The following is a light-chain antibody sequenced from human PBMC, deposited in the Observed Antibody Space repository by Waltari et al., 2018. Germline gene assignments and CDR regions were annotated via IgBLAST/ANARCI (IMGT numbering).Light chain of an antibody. V-gene: IGLV2-14*03. CDR2: DVS. CDR1: ATDVGGYNY. J-gene: IGLJ3*02. Sequence: QSALTQPASVSGSPGQSITIPCTGTATDVGGYNYVSWYQQHPGKAPKLIIFDVSSLPSGISNRFSGSKFGNTASLTISGVQPEDEADYYCCSFTSSSTWVFGGGTKLTVL. CDR3: CSFTSSSTWV.